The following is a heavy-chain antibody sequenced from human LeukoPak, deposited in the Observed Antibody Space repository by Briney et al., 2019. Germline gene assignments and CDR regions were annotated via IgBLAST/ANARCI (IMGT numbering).Heavy chain of an antibody. D-gene: IGHD4-17*01. Sequence: GASVKVSCKASGGTFSSYAISWVRQAPGQGLEWMGGIIPIFGTASYAQKFQGRVTITADESTSTAYMELSSLRSEDTAVYYCARSDYGDWAYYGMDVWGQGTTVTVSS. CDR1: GGTFSSYA. CDR3: ARSDYGDWAYYGMDV. CDR2: IIPIFGTA. J-gene: IGHJ6*02. V-gene: IGHV1-69*13.